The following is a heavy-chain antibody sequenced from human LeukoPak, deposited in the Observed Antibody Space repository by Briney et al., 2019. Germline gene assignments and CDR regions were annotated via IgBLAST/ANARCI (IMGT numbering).Heavy chain of an antibody. Sequence: ASVTVSCKVSGYTLTELSMHWVRQAPGKGLEWMGGFDPEDGETIYAQKFQGRVTMTEDTSTDTAYMQLSSLRSEDTAVYYCATDLSVGDYLWFDPWGQGTLVTVSS. CDR1: GYTLTELS. V-gene: IGHV1-24*01. D-gene: IGHD4-17*01. J-gene: IGHJ5*02. CDR2: FDPEDGET. CDR3: ATDLSVGDYLWFDP.